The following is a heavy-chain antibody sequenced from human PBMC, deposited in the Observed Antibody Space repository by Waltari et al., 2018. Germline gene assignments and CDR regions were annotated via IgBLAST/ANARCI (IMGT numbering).Heavy chain of an antibody. Sequence: EVQLVESGGGSIQPGGSLRLSCAASGFTVSSNYMSWVRQAPGKGREWVSVIYSRGSTYYTDSVKGRFTISRDKSKNTLYLQMNSLRAEDTAVYYCARGLTAPKGPVTSDYWGQGTLVTVSS. CDR1: GFTVSSNY. J-gene: IGHJ4*02. CDR3: ARGLTAPKGPVTSDY. V-gene: IGHV3-53*01. D-gene: IGHD4-17*01. CDR2: IYSRGST.